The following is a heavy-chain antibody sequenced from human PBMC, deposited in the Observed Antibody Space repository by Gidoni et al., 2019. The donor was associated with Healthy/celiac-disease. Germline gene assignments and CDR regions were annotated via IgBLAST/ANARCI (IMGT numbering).Heavy chain of an antibody. CDR2: IYYSGST. J-gene: IGHJ4*02. D-gene: IGHD3-22*01. V-gene: IGHV4-39*01. Sequence: QLQLQESGPGLVKPSETLSLTCPFSGGSISSGSYYWGWIRQPPGKGLEWIGMIYYSGSTYYNPSLKSRVTISVDTSKNQFSLKLSSVTAADTAVYYCARHPDSSGYYGFDYWGQGTLVTVSS. CDR1: GGSISSGSYY. CDR3: ARHPDSSGYYGFDY.